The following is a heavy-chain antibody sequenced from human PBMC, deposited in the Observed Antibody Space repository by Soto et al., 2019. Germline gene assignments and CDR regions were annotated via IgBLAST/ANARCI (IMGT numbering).Heavy chain of an antibody. CDR1: GFTFSSYW. V-gene: IGHV3-7*01. J-gene: IGHJ6*02. CDR2: IKQDGSEE. Sequence: ESVGGLVQPGGSLRLSCVDSGFTFSSYWMSWVRQAPVKGLEWVGNIKQDGSEENYVDSVKGRFTISRDNAKNSMYLQMNSLRVEDTAVYYCARIAASGRGWDVWGQGTTVVVSS. D-gene: IGHD6-13*01. CDR3: ARIAASGRGWDV.